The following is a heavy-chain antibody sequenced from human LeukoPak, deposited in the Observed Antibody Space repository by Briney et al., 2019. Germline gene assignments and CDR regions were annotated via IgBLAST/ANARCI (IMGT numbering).Heavy chain of an antibody. D-gene: IGHD1-26*01. CDR2: TSYDGSKE. V-gene: IGHV3-30-3*01. Sequence: GGSLRLSCVASGFTFSSYGMHWVRQAPGKGLEWVAVTSYDGSKEYHADSVKGRFTVSRDNSKNTLYLQMNSLRAEDTALYYCARDLSGSYSTDYWGQGTLVTVSS. J-gene: IGHJ4*02. CDR1: GFTFSSYG. CDR3: ARDLSGSYSTDY.